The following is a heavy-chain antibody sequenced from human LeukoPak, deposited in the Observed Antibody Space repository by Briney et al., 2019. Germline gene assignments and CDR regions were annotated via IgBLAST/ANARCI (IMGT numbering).Heavy chain of an antibody. CDR2: IDDDGRTT. CDR3: VRALGSALDY. J-gene: IGHJ4*02. Sequence: GGSLRLSCAASGFPFRTSWMHWVRQAPGKGLVWVSRIDDDGRTTTYADSVKGRFTVSRDNAKSTLLLEMKSLRAEDTAMYYCVRALGSALDYWGQGTLVTVSS. CDR1: GFPFRTSW. D-gene: IGHD1-26*01. V-gene: IGHV3-74*01.